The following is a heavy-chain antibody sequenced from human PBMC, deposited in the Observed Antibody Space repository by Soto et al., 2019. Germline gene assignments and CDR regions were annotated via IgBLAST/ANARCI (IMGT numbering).Heavy chain of an antibody. J-gene: IGHJ6*02. CDR2: IIPIFGTA. Sequence: GASVKVSCKASGGTFSSYAISWVRQAPGQGLEWMGGIIPIFGTANYAQKFQGRVTITADKSTSTAYMELSSLRSEDTAVYYCASGGPIIYDILTGYYSRLPFCPSCMDVWGQGTTVTVSS. V-gene: IGHV1-69*06. D-gene: IGHD3-9*01. CDR1: GGTFSSYA. CDR3: ASGGPIIYDILTGYYSRLPFCPSCMDV.